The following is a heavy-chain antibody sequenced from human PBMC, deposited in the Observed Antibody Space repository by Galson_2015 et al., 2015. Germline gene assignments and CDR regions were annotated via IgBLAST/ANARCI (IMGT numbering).Heavy chain of an antibody. Sequence: SLRLSCAASGFTFSSYGMHWVRQAPGKGLEWVAVIWYDGSNKYYADSVKGRFTISRDNSKNTLYLQMNSLRAEDTAVYYCARDTPTVTPRDNDAFDIWGQGTMVTVSS. J-gene: IGHJ3*02. CDR3: ARDTPTVTPRDNDAFDI. V-gene: IGHV3-33*01. D-gene: IGHD4-17*01. CDR1: GFTFSSYG. CDR2: IWYDGSNK.